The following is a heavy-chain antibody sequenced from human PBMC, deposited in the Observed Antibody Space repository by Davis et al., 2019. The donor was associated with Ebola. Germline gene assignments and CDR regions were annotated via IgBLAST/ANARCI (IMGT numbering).Heavy chain of an antibody. Sequence: ASVKVSCKASGYTFTSYYMHWVRQAPGQGLEWMGIINPSGGSTSYTQKFQGRVTMTRNTSASTAYMELNSLRSEDTAVYYCARGRPHGDYGDWGQGTLVTVSS. D-gene: IGHD4-17*01. V-gene: IGHV1-46*01. CDR3: ARGRPHGDYGD. CDR1: GYTFTSYY. J-gene: IGHJ4*02. CDR2: INPSGGST.